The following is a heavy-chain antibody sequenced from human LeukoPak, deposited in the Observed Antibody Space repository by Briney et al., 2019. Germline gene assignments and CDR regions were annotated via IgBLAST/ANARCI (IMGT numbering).Heavy chain of an antibody. J-gene: IGHJ3*02. V-gene: IGHV3-23*01. CDR3: ARIRESLGLGAFDI. Sequence: GGSLRLSCAASGFTFSSYAMSWVRQAPGKGLEWVSAISGSGGSTYYADSVKGRFTISRDNAKNTLYLQMNSLRAEDSALYYCARIRESLGLGAFDIWGQGTMVTVSS. CDR1: GFTFSSYA. D-gene: IGHD2/OR15-2a*01. CDR2: ISGSGGST.